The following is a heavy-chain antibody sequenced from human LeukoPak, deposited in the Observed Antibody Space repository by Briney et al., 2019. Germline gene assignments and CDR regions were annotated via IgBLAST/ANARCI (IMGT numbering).Heavy chain of an antibody. CDR2: ISSSSSYI. V-gene: IGHV3-21*01. J-gene: IGHJ4*02. CDR3: ARDLDYDILTGYDY. D-gene: IGHD3-9*01. Sequence: GGSLRLSCAASGSTFTSYSMNWVRQAPGKGLEWVSSISSSSSYIYYADSVKGRFTISRDNAKNSLYLQMNSLRAEDTAVYYCARDLDYDILTGYDYWGQGTLVTVSS. CDR1: GSTFTSYS.